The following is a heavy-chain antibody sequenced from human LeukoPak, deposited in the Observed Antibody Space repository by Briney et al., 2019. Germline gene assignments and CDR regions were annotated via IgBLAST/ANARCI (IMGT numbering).Heavy chain of an antibody. V-gene: IGHV4-38-2*02. D-gene: IGHD4-17*01. CDR3: ARGTYGYYMDV. CDR2: IYRSGST. Sequence: SETLSPTCSGSNYSISNSLYWGWLRQPPGKGLEWIGSIYRSGSTFYNPSLKSRVTISLDTSKNQFSLKLSSVTAADTAVYFCARGTYGYYMDVWGKGTTVTVSS. CDR1: NYSISNSLY. J-gene: IGHJ6*03.